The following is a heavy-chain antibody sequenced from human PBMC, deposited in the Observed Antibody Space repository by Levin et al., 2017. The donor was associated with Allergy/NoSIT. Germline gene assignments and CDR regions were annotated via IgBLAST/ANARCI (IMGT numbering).Heavy chain of an antibody. Sequence: SETLSLTCTVSGGSISSHSYYWSWLRQHPEKGLEWIGYLFYSGTTYYNPSLKSRLTMSVDTSKNQFSLKLNSVTAADTALYYCASLQWLDGDYYFDYWGQGILVTVSS. CDR2: LFYSGTT. V-gene: IGHV4-31*03. J-gene: IGHJ4*02. CDR1: GGSISSHSYY. D-gene: IGHD6-19*01. CDR3: ASLQWLDGDYYFDY.